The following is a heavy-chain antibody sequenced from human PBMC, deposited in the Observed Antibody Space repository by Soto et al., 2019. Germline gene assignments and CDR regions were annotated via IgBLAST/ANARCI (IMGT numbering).Heavy chain of an antibody. D-gene: IGHD1-26*01. J-gene: IGHJ5*02. CDR3: AKAPVGATGWFDP. Sequence: GGSLRHSCAASGVRVSTYAMSWVRQAPGKGLEWVSTTGISGRTTYYADSVKGRFTISRDNSKNTLYLQMNSLRAEDTAVYYYAKAPVGATGWFDPWGQGTLVTVSS. V-gene: IGHV3-23*01. CDR2: TGISGRTT. CDR1: GVRVSTYA.